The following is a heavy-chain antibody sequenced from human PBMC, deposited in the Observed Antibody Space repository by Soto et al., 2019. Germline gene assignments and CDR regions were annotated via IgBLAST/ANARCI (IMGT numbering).Heavy chain of an antibody. CDR2: INHSGST. V-gene: IGHV4-34*01. J-gene: IGHJ3*02. Sequence: TLSLTCAVYGGSFSGYYWSWIRQPPGKGLEWIGEINHSGSTNYNPSLKSRVTISVDTSKNHFSLKLSSVTAADTAVYYCARARVLWFGGTGGDAFDIWGQGTMVTVSS. CDR3: ARARVLWFGGTGGDAFDI. CDR1: GGSFSGYY. D-gene: IGHD3-10*01.